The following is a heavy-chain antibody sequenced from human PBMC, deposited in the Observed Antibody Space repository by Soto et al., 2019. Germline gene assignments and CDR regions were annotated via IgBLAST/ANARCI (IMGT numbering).Heavy chain of an antibody. V-gene: IGHV4-30-4*01. J-gene: IGHJ4*02. CDR3: ATMGTPVTGLYYFDY. D-gene: IGHD4-17*01. CDR1: GGTISSGDYY. CDR2: ISYSGTT. Sequence: ASETMSLTCTASGGTISSGDYYWSWIKKPPGKGLEWIGFISYSGTTHYSASLRSRVSISVDTSKNQFSLDLSSVTAADTAVYYCATMGTPVTGLYYFDYWGQGTLVTVPQ.